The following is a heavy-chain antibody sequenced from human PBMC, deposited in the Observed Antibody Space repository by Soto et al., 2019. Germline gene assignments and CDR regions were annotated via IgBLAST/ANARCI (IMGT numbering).Heavy chain of an antibody. J-gene: IGHJ4*02. Sequence: GRPLRLSCAASGFTFSKFARTWARQAPGKGLEWVSYISSSGSTIYYADSVKGRFTISRDNAKNSLYLQMNSLRAEDTAVYYCARHLRGYSGYDLRDFDYWGQGTLVTVSS. D-gene: IGHD5-12*01. CDR1: GFTFSKFA. V-gene: IGHV3-11*01. CDR3: ARHLRGYSGYDLRDFDY. CDR2: ISSSGSTI.